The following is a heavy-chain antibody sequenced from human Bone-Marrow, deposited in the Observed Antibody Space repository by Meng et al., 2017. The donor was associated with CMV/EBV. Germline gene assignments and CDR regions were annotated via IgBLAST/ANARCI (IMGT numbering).Heavy chain of an antibody. CDR3: GCCSSTSLSRGGDYSDY. J-gene: IGHJ4*02. CDR1: GYSISSGYY. Sequence: SQPLSLTCTVSGYSISSGYYWGWIRQPPGKGLEWIGSIYHSGSTYYNPSLKSRVTISVDTSKNQFSLKLSSVTAADTAVYYCGCCSSTSLSRGGDYSDYWGQGKLVNVSS. CDR2: IYHSGST. V-gene: IGHV4-38-2*02. D-gene: IGHD2-2*01.